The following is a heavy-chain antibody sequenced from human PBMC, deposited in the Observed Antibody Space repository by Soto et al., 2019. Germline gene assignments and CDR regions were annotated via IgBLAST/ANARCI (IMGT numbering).Heavy chain of an antibody. CDR3: AIVLFFWYRDYYFVY. J-gene: IGHJ4*02. CDR2: IYHSGST. CDR1: GGSISSGGYS. D-gene: IGHD3-3*01. Sequence: SETLSLTCAVSGGSISSGGYSWSWIRQPPGKGLEWIGYIYHSGSTYYNPSLKSRVTISVDRSKNQFSLKLSSVTAADTAVYYCAIVLFFWYRDYYFVYWGPGTLVTVSS. V-gene: IGHV4-30-2*01.